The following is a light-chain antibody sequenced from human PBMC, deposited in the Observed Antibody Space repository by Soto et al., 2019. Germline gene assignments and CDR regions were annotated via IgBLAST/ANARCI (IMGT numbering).Light chain of an antibody. V-gene: IGLV2-14*01. CDR1: SSDVGGYNY. CDR3: SSYTSSITLYVV. J-gene: IGLJ2*01. Sequence: QSALTQPASVSGSPGQSITISCTGTSSDVGGYNYVSWYQQHPGKAPKLMIYDVSNRPSGVFNRFSGSKSGNTASLTISGLQAEDEADYYCSSYTSSITLYVVFGGGTKVTVL. CDR2: DVS.